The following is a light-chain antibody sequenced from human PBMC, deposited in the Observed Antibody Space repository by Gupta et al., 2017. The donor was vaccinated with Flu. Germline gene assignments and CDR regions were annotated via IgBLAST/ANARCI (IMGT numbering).Light chain of an antibody. J-gene: IGKJ2*01. Sequence: ERATLSCRSSHSVRCSYLALYQKKPGQAPRLLIYGASSRATGIPDRFSGSGSGTDFPLTISRLEPEDFAVYYCQQYGSSPYTFGQGTKLEIK. CDR1: HSVRCSY. CDR3: QQYGSSPYT. V-gene: IGKV3-20*01. CDR2: GAS.